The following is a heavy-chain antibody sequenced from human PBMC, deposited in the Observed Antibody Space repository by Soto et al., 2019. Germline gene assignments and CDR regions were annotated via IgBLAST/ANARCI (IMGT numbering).Heavy chain of an antibody. Sequence: GASVKVSCKASGYTFNSYAMHWVRQAPGQRLEWMGWINAGNGNTKYSQKFQGRVTITRDTSASTAYMELRSLRSDDTAVYYCARGARDDLDYWGQGTLVTVSS. CDR1: GYTFNSYA. D-gene: IGHD1-1*01. CDR2: INAGNGNT. J-gene: IGHJ4*02. V-gene: IGHV1-3*01. CDR3: ARGARDDLDY.